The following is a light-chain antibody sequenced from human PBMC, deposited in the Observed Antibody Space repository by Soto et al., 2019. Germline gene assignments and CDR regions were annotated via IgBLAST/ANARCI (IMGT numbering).Light chain of an antibody. CDR1: QSVGSDY. CDR3: QQYGSLSWT. Sequence: EILLTQSPGTLSLCPGEISTLSGRSSQSVGSDYLAWYQQKPGQAPRILIFGASGRATGIPDRFSGSGSGTDFTLTISRLEPEDFAVYYCQQYGSLSWTFGQGTKVDIK. CDR2: GAS. V-gene: IGKV3-20*01. J-gene: IGKJ1*01.